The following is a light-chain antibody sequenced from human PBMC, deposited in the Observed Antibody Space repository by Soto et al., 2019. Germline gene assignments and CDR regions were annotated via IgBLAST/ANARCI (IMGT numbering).Light chain of an antibody. CDR1: SSNIGAGYD. Sequence: QSVLTQPPSVSGAPGQRVTISCTGSSSNIGAGYDVHWYQQLPGTAPKLLIFGNGNRPSGVPDRFSGSKSDTSASLAITGLQAGDEADYYCSSYTGGNPSYVFGTGTKVTVL. CDR2: GNG. J-gene: IGLJ1*01. V-gene: IGLV1-40*01. CDR3: SSYTGGNPSYV.